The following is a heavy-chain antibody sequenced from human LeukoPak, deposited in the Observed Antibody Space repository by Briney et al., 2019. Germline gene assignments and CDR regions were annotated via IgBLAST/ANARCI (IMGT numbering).Heavy chain of an antibody. CDR2: IYTSGRN. CDR3: ARAGGYYDSSGYAYSPFDP. V-gene: IGHV4-61*09. J-gene: IGHJ5*02. Sequence: PSETLSLTCTVSGGSISSGSYSWSWIRQPAGQGLEWIGHIYTSGRNNYNPSLKSRVTISVDTSKNQFSLKLSSVTAADTAVYYCARAGGYYDSSGYAYSPFDPWGQGTLVTVSS. D-gene: IGHD3-22*01. CDR1: GGSISSGSYS.